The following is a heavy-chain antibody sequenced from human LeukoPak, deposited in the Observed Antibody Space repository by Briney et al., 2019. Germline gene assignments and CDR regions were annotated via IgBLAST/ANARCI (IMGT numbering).Heavy chain of an antibody. CDR1: GFTFSSYA. J-gene: IGHJ4*02. CDR3: ASTGIAVAGTVF. V-gene: IGHV3-30-3*01. D-gene: IGHD6-19*01. CDR2: ISYDGSNK. Sequence: GRSLRLSCAASGFTFSSYAMHWVRQASGKGLEWVAVISYDGSNKYYADSVKGRFTISRDNSKNTLYLQMNSLRAEDTAVYYCASTGIAVAGTVFWGQGTLVTVSS.